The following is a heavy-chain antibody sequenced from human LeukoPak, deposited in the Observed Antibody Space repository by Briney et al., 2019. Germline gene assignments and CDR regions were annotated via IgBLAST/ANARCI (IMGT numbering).Heavy chain of an antibody. J-gene: IGHJ3*02. Sequence: SETLSLTCSVSGMSITSRHYWGWIWQPPGKGLEWIGSTSHSDSPYYNPSLESRVTISLDTSRNQFSLKLSSVTAADTAVYYCARGRVARIAVAGMDAFDIWGQGTMVTVSS. CDR1: GMSITSRHY. CDR2: TSHSDSP. V-gene: IGHV4-38-2*02. CDR3: ARGRVARIAVAGMDAFDI. D-gene: IGHD6-19*01.